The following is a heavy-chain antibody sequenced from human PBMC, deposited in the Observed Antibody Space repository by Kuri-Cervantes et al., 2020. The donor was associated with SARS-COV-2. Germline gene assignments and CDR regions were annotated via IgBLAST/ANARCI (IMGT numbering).Heavy chain of an antibody. V-gene: IGHV4-39*07. J-gene: IGHJ4*02. CDR2: INLSGST. Sequence: ESLKISCTVSGGSISSSSYYWSWIRQPPGKGLEWIGEINLSGSTNYNPSLKSRVTISVDTSKNQFSLKLSSVTAADTAVYYCARGGYSSGWYQRTNFDYWGQGTLVTVSS. CDR3: ARGGYSSGWYQRTNFDY. CDR1: GGSISSSSYY. D-gene: IGHD6-19*01.